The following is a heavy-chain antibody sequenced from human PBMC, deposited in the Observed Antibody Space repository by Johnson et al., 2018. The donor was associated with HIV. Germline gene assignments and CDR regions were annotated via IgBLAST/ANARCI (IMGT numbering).Heavy chain of an antibody. Sequence: VQLVESGGGLVQPGGSLRLSCAASGFTVSGNYMNWVRQAPGKGLEWVSVIYSDGSTYYADSVQGRFTVSRDNSKTTLYLQMNSLKIEDTAVYYCTTGQLGGASDIWGQGTMVSVSS. CDR1: GFTVSGNY. J-gene: IGHJ3*02. D-gene: IGHD6-13*01. CDR2: IYSDGST. CDR3: TTGQLGGASDI. V-gene: IGHV3-66*01.